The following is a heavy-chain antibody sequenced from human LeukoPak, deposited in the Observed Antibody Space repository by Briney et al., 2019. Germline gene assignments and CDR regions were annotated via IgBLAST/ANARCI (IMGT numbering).Heavy chain of an antibody. CDR3: ASSIAAAGPYYFDY. CDR2: IYYSGST. J-gene: IGHJ4*02. D-gene: IGHD6-13*01. Sequence: PSETLSLTCTVSGGSISSHYWSWIRQPPGKGLEWIGYIYYSGSTNYNPPLKSRVTISVDTSKNQFSLKLSSVTAADTAVYYCASSIAAAGPYYFDYWGQGTLVTVSS. V-gene: IGHV4-59*11. CDR1: GGSISSHY.